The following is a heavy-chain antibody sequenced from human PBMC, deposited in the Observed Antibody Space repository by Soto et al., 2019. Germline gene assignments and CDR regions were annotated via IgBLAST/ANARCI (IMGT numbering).Heavy chain of an antibody. Sequence: ASVKVSCKASGYIFSNYDIIWVRQATGQGLEWMGWTNPNSGNTGYAQKFQGRVTMTRDTSTSTAYMELSSLRSEDTAVYYCARGGFLGFCSGGACYPNYNHYFMDFWSKGTTVNGSS. J-gene: IGHJ6*03. V-gene: IGHV1-8*01. CDR2: TNPNSGNT. CDR1: GYIFSNYD. D-gene: IGHD2-15*01. CDR3: ARGGFLGFCSGGACYPNYNHYFMDF.